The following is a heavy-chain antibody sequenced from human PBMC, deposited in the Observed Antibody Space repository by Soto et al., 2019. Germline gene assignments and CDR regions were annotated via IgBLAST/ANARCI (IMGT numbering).Heavy chain of an antibody. CDR1: GGSISSSSYY. J-gene: IGHJ4*02. CDR2: IYYSGST. Sequence: PSETLSLTCAVSGGSISSSSYYWGWIRQPPGKGLEWIGYIYYSGSTNYNPSLKSRVAISVDTSKNQFSLKLSSVTAADTAVYYCARSTDSSGWRFDYWGQGTQVTVSS. CDR3: ARSTDSSGWRFDY. V-gene: IGHV4-61*05. D-gene: IGHD6-19*01.